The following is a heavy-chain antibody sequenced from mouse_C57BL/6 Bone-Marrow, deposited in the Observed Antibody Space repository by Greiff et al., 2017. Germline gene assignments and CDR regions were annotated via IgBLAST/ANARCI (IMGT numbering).Heavy chain of an antibody. V-gene: IGHV1-81*01. D-gene: IGHD3-2*02. Sequence: VQLQESGAELARPGASVKLSCKASGYTFTSYGISWVKQRTGQGLEWIGEIYPRSGNTYYNEKFKGKATLTADKSSSTAYMELRSLTSEDSAVYFCARKDSSGSYFDYWGQGTTLTVSS. CDR1: GYTFTSYG. CDR2: IYPRSGNT. CDR3: ARKDSSGSYFDY. J-gene: IGHJ2*01.